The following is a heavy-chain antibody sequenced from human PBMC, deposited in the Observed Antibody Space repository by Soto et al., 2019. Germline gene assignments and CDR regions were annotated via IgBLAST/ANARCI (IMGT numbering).Heavy chain of an antibody. J-gene: IGHJ3*02. V-gene: IGHV3-30-3*01. CDR3: ARANYYDSSGDSDAFDI. CDR2: ISHDGSNT. Sequence: GGSLRLSCAASGFTFSSYAMHWVRQAPGKGLEWVAVISHDGSNTYHADSVKGRFTISRDNSKNTLYLQMNSLRAEETAVYYCARANYYDSSGDSDAFDIWGQGTMVTVSS. CDR1: GFTFSSYA. D-gene: IGHD3-22*01.